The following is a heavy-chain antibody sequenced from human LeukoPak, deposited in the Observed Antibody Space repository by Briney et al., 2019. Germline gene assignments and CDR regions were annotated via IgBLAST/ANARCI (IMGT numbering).Heavy chain of an antibody. CDR3: ARLYSSGWHVPGY. V-gene: IGHV4-39*01. CDR1: GGSISSSSYY. D-gene: IGHD6-19*01. CDR2: IYYSGST. J-gene: IGHJ4*02. Sequence: SETLSLTCTVSGGSISSSSYYWGWIRQPPGKGLEWIGSIYYSGSTYYNPSLKSRVTISVDTSKNQFSLKLSSATAADTAVYYCARLYSSGWHVPGYWGQGTLVTVSS.